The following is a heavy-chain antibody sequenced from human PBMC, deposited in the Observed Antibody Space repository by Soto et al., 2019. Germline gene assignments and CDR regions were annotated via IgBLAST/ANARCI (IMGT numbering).Heavy chain of an antibody. CDR3: AKRGGDSGWGDFDS. CDR2: ISHSDHST. D-gene: IGHD6-19*01. J-gene: IGHJ4*02. CDR1: GFPFSRCA. Sequence: EVQLLESGGGLVQPGGSLRLSCAASGFPFSRCAMNWVRQAPGKGLEWVSTISHSDHSTYYADSVKGRFTVSRDNSENTLYLQMNSLRAEDTAIYYCAKRGGDSGWGDFDSWGQLTLVTVSS. V-gene: IGHV3-23*01.